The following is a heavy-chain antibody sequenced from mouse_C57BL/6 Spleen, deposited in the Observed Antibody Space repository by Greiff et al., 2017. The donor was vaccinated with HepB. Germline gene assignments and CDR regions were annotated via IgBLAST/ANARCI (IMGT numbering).Heavy chain of an antibody. Sequence: QVQLQQPGAELVKPGASVKMSCKASGSTFTSYWITWVKQRPGQGLEWIGDIYPGSGSINYNEKFKSKATMTVDTSSSTADMQLSSLTSADSAVYYCARAYDCDEAWFAYWGQGTLVTVSA. J-gene: IGHJ3*01. CDR1: GSTFTSYW. CDR2: IYPGSGSI. D-gene: IGHD2-4*01. CDR3: ARAYDCDEAWFAY. V-gene: IGHV1-55*01.